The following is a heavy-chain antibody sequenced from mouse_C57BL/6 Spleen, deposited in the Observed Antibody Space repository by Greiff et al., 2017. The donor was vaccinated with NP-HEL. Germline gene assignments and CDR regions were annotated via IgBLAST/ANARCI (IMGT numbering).Heavy chain of an antibody. CDR2: IDPENGDT. CDR1: GFNIKDDY. J-gene: IGHJ2*01. CDR3: TTRITTVGVFDY. Sequence: VHVKQSGAELVRPGASVKLSCTASGFNIKDDYMHWVKQRPEQGLEWIGWIDPENGDTEYASKFQGKATITADTSSNTAYLQLSSLTSEDTAVYYCTTRITTVGVFDYWGQGTTLTVSS. D-gene: IGHD1-1*01. V-gene: IGHV14-4*01.